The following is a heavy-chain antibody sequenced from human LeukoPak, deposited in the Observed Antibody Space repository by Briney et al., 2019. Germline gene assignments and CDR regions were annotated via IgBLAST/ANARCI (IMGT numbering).Heavy chain of an antibody. J-gene: IGHJ4*02. V-gene: IGHV3-23*01. CDR3: AKEGVATIFGGDY. CDR1: GFTFSSYA. Sequence: GGSLRLSCAASGFTFSSYAMSWVRQAPGKGLEWVSGISRSGGSTYYADSVKGRFTISRDNSKNTLYLQMNSLRAEDTAVYYCAKEGVATIFGGDYWGQGTLVTVSS. CDR2: ISRSGGST. D-gene: IGHD3-3*01.